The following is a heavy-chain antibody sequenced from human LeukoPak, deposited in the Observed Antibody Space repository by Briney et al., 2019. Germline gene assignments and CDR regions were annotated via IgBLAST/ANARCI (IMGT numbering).Heavy chain of an antibody. CDR3: ARDDGPALDYYDSSGYYRMFDY. D-gene: IGHD3-22*01. V-gene: IGHV3-7*01. CDR1: GFTFSSYW. J-gene: IGHJ4*02. CDR2: IKQDGSEK. Sequence: PGGSLRLSCAASGFTFSSYWMSWVRQAPGKGLEWVANIKQDGSEKYYVDSVQGRFTISRDNAKNSLYLQMNSPRAEDTAVYYCARDDGPALDYYDSSGYYRMFDYWGQGTLVTVSS.